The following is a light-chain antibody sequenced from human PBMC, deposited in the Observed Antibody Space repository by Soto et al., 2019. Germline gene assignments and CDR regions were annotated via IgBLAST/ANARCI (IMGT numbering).Light chain of an antibody. Sequence: EIVLTQSPGTLSASPGESATLSCRASQSVDNNVAWYQQKPGQAPRLLIVGSFARATGIPARFSGSGSGSEFTLTISGLQSEDFAVYYCQQYNDRPPITFGQGTKVDIK. V-gene: IGKV3-15*01. CDR2: GSF. CDR1: QSVDNN. CDR3: QQYNDRPPIT. J-gene: IGKJ1*01.